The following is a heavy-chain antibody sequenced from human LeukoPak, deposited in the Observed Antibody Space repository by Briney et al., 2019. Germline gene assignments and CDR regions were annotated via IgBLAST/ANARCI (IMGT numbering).Heavy chain of an antibody. CDR3: AKGLMITFGGVIVTIRIDAFDI. J-gene: IGHJ3*02. Sequence: GGSLRLSCAASGFTFSSYAMSWVRQAPGKGLEWVSAISGSGGSTYYADSVKGRFTISRDNSKNTLYLQMNSLRAEDTAVYYCAKGLMITFGGVIVTIRIDAFDIWGQGTTVTVSS. D-gene: IGHD3-16*02. V-gene: IGHV3-23*01. CDR1: GFTFSSYA. CDR2: ISGSGGST.